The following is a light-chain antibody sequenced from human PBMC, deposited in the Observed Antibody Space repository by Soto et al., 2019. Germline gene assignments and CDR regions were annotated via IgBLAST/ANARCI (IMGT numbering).Light chain of an antibody. CDR1: QSISRW. CDR2: DAS. Sequence: DIQMTQSPSTLSASVGDRVVFTFRASQSISRWLAWYQQKPGKAPQALIYDASSLKSGVPSRFSGNGSGTEFTLTISSLQPDDFATYYCQQYNTYSTFGQGTRLEIK. V-gene: IGKV1-5*01. J-gene: IGKJ5*01. CDR3: QQYNTYST.